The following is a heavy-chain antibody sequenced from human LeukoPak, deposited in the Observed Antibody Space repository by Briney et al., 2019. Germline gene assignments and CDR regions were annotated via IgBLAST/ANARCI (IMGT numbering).Heavy chain of an antibody. D-gene: IGHD2-2*02. CDR1: GFTFSSYG. Sequence: GGSLRLSCAASGFTFSSYGMHWVRQAPGKGLEWVAVISYDGSNKYYADSVKGRFTISRGNSKNTLYLQMNSLRAEDTAVYYCAKDSSVVPAAISAFDIWGQGTMVTVSS. CDR3: AKDSSVVPAAISAFDI. J-gene: IGHJ3*02. CDR2: ISYDGSNK. V-gene: IGHV3-30*18.